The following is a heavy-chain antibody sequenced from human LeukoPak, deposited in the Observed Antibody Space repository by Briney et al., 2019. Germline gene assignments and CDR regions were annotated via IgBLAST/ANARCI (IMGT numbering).Heavy chain of an antibody. CDR3: ARVRITLQEGDHKYYMDV. CDR1: GFTFSTYS. Sequence: PGGSLRLSCAASGFTFSTYSMNWVRQAPGKGLEWVSYISSSSSAISYADSVKGRFTISRDNAKNSLYLQMNSLRAEDTAVYYCARVRITLQEGDHKYYMDVWGKGTTVTVSS. V-gene: IGHV3-48*01. CDR2: ISSSSSAI. J-gene: IGHJ6*03. D-gene: IGHD1-14*01.